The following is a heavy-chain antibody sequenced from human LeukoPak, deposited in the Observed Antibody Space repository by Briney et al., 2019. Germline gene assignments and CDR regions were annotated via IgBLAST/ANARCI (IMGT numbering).Heavy chain of an antibody. D-gene: IGHD2-2*01. Sequence: GGSLRLSCAASGFTFSSYAMHWVRQAPGKGLEWVAVISYDGSNKYYADSVKGRFTISRDNSKNTLYLQMNSLRAEDTAVYYCARDPVRYCSSTSCHGAFDIWGQGTMVTVSS. J-gene: IGHJ3*02. CDR1: GFTFSSYA. V-gene: IGHV3-30-3*01. CDR2: ISYDGSNK. CDR3: ARDPVRYCSSTSCHGAFDI.